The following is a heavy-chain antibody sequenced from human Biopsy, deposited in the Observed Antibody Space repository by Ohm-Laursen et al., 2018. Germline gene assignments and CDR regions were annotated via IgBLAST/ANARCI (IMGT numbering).Heavy chain of an antibody. J-gene: IGHJ6*02. V-gene: IGHV2-70*16. Sequence: TQTLTLTGTLSGFSLNTRGMSVTWIRQPPGKALEWLARIDWDGAKFYNGSLKTRLTISKDTSENHVVLTLSDVDPVDTATYYCARIPILVVPAAIVYRHRRHLQGLDVWGQGTTVIVSS. CDR2: IDWDGAK. CDR1: GFSLNTRGMS. D-gene: IGHD2-2*02. CDR3: ARIPILVVPAAIVYRHRRHLQGLDV.